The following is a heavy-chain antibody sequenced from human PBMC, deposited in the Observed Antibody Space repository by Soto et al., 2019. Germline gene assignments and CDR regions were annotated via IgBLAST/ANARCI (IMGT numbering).Heavy chain of an antibody. Sequence: QVKLVQSGAEVRKPGSSVRVSCKASGDRFSTYAINCVRQAPGQGLEWLGGIITFFGAAMYAQKFQGRVTLTADEPTTTAYMELSSLRSEDTAVSFCARGGKERFRGSGMDVWGQGTTVTVSS. V-gene: IGHV1-69*01. CDR3: ARGGKERFRGSGMDV. CDR1: GDRFSTYA. CDR2: IITFFGAA. J-gene: IGHJ6*02. D-gene: IGHD1-1*01.